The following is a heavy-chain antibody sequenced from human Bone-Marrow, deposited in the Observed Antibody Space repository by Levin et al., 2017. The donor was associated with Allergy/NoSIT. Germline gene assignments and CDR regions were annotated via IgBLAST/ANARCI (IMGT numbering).Heavy chain of an antibody. D-gene: IGHD6-13*01. CDR3: ANFYPRLVLS. J-gene: IGHJ5*02. CDR1: GFTVSSNY. V-gene: IGHV3-23*01. CDR2: IGVSGEST. Sequence: GGSLRLSCVASGFTVSSNYMSWVRQAPGKGLEWVSGIGVSGESTYYADSVKGRFIISRDNSKDTLYLQMNSLRADDTAIYYCANFYPRLVLSWGQGSLVTVSS.